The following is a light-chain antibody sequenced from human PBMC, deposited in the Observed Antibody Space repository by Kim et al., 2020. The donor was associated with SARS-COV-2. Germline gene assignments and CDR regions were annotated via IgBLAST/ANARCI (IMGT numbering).Light chain of an antibody. V-gene: IGLV2-8*01. J-gene: IGLJ3*02. CDR1: SSDVGDYPY. CDR3: SSSAGSNNLV. Sequence: GQSVTISCSGISSDVGDYPYVSWYQQHPGRAPKRIIYEVKYRPSGVPARFSGSKSGDTASLTVSGLQAEDEADYYCSSSAGSNNLVFGGGTQLTVL. CDR2: EVK.